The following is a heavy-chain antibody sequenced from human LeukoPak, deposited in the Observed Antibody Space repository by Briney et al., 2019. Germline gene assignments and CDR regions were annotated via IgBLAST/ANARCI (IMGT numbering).Heavy chain of an antibody. CDR1: GGSFSGYY. D-gene: IGHD2/OR15-2a*01. CDR2: INHSGST. V-gene: IGHV4-34*01. Sequence: PSETLSLTCAVYGGSFSGYYWSWIRQPPGKGLEWIGEINHSGSTSYNPSLKSRVTISVDRSKNQFSLKLSSVTAADTAVYYCARGTSIASYFDYWGQGTLVTVSS. CDR3: ARGTSIASYFDY. J-gene: IGHJ4*02.